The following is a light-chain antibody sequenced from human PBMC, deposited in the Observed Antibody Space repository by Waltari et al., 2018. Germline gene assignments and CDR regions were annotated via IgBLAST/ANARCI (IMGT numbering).Light chain of an antibody. CDR2: SNK. J-gene: IGLJ1*01. V-gene: IGLV1-44*01. Sequence: QSVLTQPPSTSGTPGQRVTISCSGSSSNIGTNPVNWYQHLPGTAPKLLIYSNKQRPSGGPGRFSGSKSGTSASLAIRGLQSEDEADYYCAAWDDTLNGYVFGTGTKVTVL. CDR3: AAWDDTLNGYV. CDR1: SSNIGTNP.